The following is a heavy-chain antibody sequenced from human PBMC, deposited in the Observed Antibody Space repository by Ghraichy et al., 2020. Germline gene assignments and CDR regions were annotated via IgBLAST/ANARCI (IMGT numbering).Heavy chain of an antibody. Sequence: GSLNISCAASGFTFSSYGMHWVRQAPGKGLEWGAVIWYDGSNIYYADSVKGRFTISRDNSKKTLYLQMNSLRAEETAGDYCARDLISYGYDYWCPGTLVTVSS. CDR2: IWYDGSNI. D-gene: IGHD5-18*01. CDR3: ARDLISYGYDY. J-gene: IGHJ4*02. V-gene: IGHV3-33*01. CDR1: GFTFSSYG.